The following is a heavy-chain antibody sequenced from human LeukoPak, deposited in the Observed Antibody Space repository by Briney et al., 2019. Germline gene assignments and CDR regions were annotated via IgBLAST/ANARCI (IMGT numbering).Heavy chain of an antibody. D-gene: IGHD5-18*01. CDR1: VFTFSDYY. Sequence: GGSLRLSCAASVFTFSDYYMSRIPQAPGKGLEWVSYISSSGSTICYADSVKGRFTISRDNGKNSLSLQMNSLRAEDTAVYYCARVEYIYGYGSWGQGTLVTVSS. V-gene: IGHV3-11*01. J-gene: IGHJ4*02. CDR2: ISSSGSTI. CDR3: ARVEYIYGYGS.